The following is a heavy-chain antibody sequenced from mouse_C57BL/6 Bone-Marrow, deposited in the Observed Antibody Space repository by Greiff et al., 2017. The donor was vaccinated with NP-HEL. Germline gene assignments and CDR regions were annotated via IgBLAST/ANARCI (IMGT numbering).Heavy chain of an antibody. CDR3: ARFTTVVATLHWYFDV. J-gene: IGHJ1*03. Sequence: QVQLQQPGAELVKPGASVKMSCKASGYTFTSYWITWVKQRPGPGLEWIGDIYPGSGSTNYNEKFKSKATLTVDTSSSTAYMQASSLTSEDSAVYYCARFTTVVATLHWYFDVWGTGTTVTVSS. V-gene: IGHV1-55*01. D-gene: IGHD1-1*01. CDR1: GYTFTSYW. CDR2: IYPGSGST.